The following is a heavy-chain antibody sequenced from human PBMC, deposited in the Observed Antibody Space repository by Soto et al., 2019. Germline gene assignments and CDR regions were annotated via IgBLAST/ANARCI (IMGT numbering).Heavy chain of an antibody. CDR3: ARVRLLVLVSTIDALDY. Sequence: GASVKVSCKASGYSFTKYVLHWVRQAPGQSLEWMGWINPGNGNTKFSQKFQGRLSLSRDISATVAYLELSSLTSEDTAVYFCARVRLLVLVSTIDALDYWGQGTLVTVSS. CDR2: INPGNGNT. V-gene: IGHV1-3*01. J-gene: IGHJ4*02. D-gene: IGHD2-21*01. CDR1: GYSFTKYV.